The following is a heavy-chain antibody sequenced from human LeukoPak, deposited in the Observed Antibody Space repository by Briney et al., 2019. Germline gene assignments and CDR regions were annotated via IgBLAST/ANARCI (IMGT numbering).Heavy chain of an antibody. CDR3: ARHEGGYQLPRPGDAFDI. Sequence: PSETLSLTCTVSGYSISSGYYWGWIRQPPGKGLEWIGSIYHSGSTYYNPSLKSRVTISVDTSKNQFSLKLSSVTAADTAVYYCARHEGGYQLPRPGDAFDIWGQGTMVTVSS. J-gene: IGHJ3*02. CDR2: IYHSGST. CDR1: GYSISSGYY. D-gene: IGHD2-2*01. V-gene: IGHV4-38-2*02.